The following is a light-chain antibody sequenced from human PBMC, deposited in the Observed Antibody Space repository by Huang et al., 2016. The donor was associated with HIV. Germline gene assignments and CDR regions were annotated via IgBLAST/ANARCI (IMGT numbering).Light chain of an antibody. V-gene: IGKV1-39*01. CDR2: GAS. J-gene: IGKJ2*01. CDR1: HRISKY. CDR3: QHSFRSPYT. Sequence: DIPMTQSPFSLFASVGDRVTITFRAIHRISKYLNWYQQKPGRAPNLLIYGASNLQSGVPSRFSGSGSETDFTLTISGLQPGDFATYYCQHSFRSPYTFGQGTKVDMK.